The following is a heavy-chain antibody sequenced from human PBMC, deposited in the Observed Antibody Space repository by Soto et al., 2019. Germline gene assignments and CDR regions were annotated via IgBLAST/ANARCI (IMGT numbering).Heavy chain of an antibody. CDR3: AHRVAAAGTMDY. Sequence: QITLKESGPTLVKPTQTLTLTCTFSGFSLSTSGVGVGWIRQPPGKALEWLALIYWDDDKRYSPSLKSRLTIXKXXSKNQVVLTMTNMDPVDTATYYCAHRVAAAGTMDYWGQGTLVTVSS. V-gene: IGHV2-5*02. CDR2: IYWDDDK. J-gene: IGHJ4*02. CDR1: GFSLSTSGVG. D-gene: IGHD6-13*01.